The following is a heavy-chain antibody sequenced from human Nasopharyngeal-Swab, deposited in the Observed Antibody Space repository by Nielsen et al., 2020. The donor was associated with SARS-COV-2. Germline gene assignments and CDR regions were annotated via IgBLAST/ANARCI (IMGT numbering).Heavy chain of an antibody. CDR3: ARAGSGPPLDYGMDV. CDR1: GFNLSYHW. Sequence: GGSLRLSCAASGFNLSYHWMHWVRQAPGKGLVWVSRIKDDGTTTTYADSVKGRFTISRDSAKNTIYLQMNSLRVEDTAVYYCARAGSGPPLDYGMDVWGQGTTVTVSS. CDR2: IKDDGTTT. J-gene: IGHJ6*02. V-gene: IGHV3-74*03.